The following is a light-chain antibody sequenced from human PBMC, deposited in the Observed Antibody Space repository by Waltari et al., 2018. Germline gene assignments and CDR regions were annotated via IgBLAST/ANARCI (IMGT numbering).Light chain of an antibody. V-gene: IGLV2-11*01. CDR3: CSYAGSYTFV. CDR1: SSDVGSYNF. CDR2: DVV. J-gene: IGLJ7*01. Sequence: QSALTQPRSVSGSPGQSVTISCSGTSSDVGSYNFVSWYQQHPGNAPKLLIYDVVKQPSGVPDRCSGSKSGNTASLTISGLQTEDESDYYCCSYAGSYTFVFGGGTQLTVL.